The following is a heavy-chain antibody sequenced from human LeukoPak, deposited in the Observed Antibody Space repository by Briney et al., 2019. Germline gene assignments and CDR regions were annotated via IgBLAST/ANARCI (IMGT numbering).Heavy chain of an antibody. Sequence: GGSLRLSCAASGFTFSSYDMHWVRQATGKGLEWVSAIGTAGDTYYPGSVKGRFTISRENAKNSLYLQMNSLRAGDTAVYYCAREAIYYDSSGYYPRGAFDIWGQGTMVTVSS. CDR1: GFTFSSYD. D-gene: IGHD3-22*01. V-gene: IGHV3-13*01. J-gene: IGHJ3*02. CDR2: IGTAGDT. CDR3: AREAIYYDSSGYYPRGAFDI.